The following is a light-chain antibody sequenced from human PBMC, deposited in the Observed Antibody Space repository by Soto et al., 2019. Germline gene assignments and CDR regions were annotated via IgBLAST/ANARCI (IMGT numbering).Light chain of an antibody. CDR3: HQHGNSPPT. J-gene: IGKJ1*01. V-gene: IGKV3-20*01. CDR2: GAS. Sequence: EIVLTQSPGTLSLSPGERATLSCRASQSVGSIYLAWYQQKPGQAPRHLIYGASNRATGIPDRFSGSGSGTDFTLTISRLEAEDFAVYYCHQHGNSPPTFGQGTKVDIK. CDR1: QSVGSIY.